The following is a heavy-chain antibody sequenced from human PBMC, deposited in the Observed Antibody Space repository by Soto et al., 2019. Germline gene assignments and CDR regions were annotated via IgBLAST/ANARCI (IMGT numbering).Heavy chain of an antibody. Sequence: QVQLVQSGAEVKKTGASVKVSCKASGYTFTSYYMNWVRQAPGRGLEWMGIINPNGGDTSYVQKFQGRVTVTRDTSTSTVYMELSSLRSEDTAVYYCALGGLDFWGQGTMVTVSS. V-gene: IGHV1-46*01. J-gene: IGHJ3*01. D-gene: IGHD2-15*01. CDR3: ALGGLDF. CDR2: INPNGGDT. CDR1: GYTFTSYY.